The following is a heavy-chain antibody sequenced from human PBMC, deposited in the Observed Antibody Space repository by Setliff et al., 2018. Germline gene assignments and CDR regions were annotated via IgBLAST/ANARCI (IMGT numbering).Heavy chain of an antibody. D-gene: IGHD5-18*01. J-gene: IGHJ4*02. V-gene: IGHV1-18*01. CDR1: GYTFRNYA. CDR2: ISVYNGDT. CDR3: ARAPSVELVTIRTNSWFTY. Sequence: ASVKVSCKASGYTFRNYAFAWVRQAPGQGLEWVGWISVYNGDTNYAQTFQGRVTLTTDTSTSTAYMELRSLTSDDSAFYYCARAPSVELVTIRTNSWFTYWGQGTLVTVSS.